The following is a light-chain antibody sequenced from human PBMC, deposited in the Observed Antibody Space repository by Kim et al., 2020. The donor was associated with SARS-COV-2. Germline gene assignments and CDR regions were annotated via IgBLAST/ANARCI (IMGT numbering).Light chain of an antibody. CDR2: DVS. CDR3: SSYTNSSTGV. J-gene: IGLJ1*01. CDR1: SSDVGIYNY. Sequence: GQSITMSCSGTSSDVGIYNYVSWYQQHPGQAPKLLMYDVSNRPSGVSNRFSGSNSGNTAALTISGLQAEDEADYYCSSYTNSSTGVFGAGTKVTVL. V-gene: IGLV2-14*03.